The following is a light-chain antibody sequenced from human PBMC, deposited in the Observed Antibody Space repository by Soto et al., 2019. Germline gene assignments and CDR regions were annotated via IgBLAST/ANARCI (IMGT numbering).Light chain of an antibody. CDR3: QHYDKWPLT. CDR1: QSVSNSY. CDR2: AAS. J-gene: IGKJ4*01. Sequence: IVLTQSPGSLSLSPGERATLSCRASQSVSNSYLAWYQQKPGQAPRLLIYAASTRATSIPERFSGSGSGTEFTLTISSLQSEDFAVYYCQHYDKWPLTFGGGTKVEIK. V-gene: IGKV3-20*01.